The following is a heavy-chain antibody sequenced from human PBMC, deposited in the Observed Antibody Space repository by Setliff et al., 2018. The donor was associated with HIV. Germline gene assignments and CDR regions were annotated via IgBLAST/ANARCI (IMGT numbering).Heavy chain of an antibody. J-gene: IGHJ4*02. D-gene: IGHD6-6*01. CDR1: GFTFSNYA. Sequence: GGSLRLSCAASGFTFSNYAMHWVRQAPGKGLEWVAVISYDGSNKYYADSVKGRFTISRDNSKNTLYLQMDSLRAEDTAIYYCAKLRAARRDYFDYWGQGTLVTVSS. V-gene: IGHV3-30-3*02. CDR2: ISYDGSNK. CDR3: AKLRAARRDYFDY.